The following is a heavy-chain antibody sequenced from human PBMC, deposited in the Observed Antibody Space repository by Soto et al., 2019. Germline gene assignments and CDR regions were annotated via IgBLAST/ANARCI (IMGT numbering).Heavy chain of an antibody. CDR3: ARVAFSYFGMDV. J-gene: IGHJ6*02. D-gene: IGHD3-3*02. CDR2: VFSSGST. CDR1: GGAISSYY. V-gene: IGHV4-4*07. Sequence: KASETLSLTCSVPGGAISSYYWSWVRQPAGKGLEWIGRVFSSGSTNYNASLKSRVTMSIDTSKNEVSLTLRSVTAADTAVYYCARVAFSYFGMDVWDPGTTVTVSS.